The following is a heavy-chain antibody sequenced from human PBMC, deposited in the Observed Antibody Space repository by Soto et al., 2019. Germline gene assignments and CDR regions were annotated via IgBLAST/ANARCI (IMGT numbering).Heavy chain of an antibody. D-gene: IGHD2-15*01. J-gene: IGHJ3*02. V-gene: IGHV3-9*01. CDR1: GFTFDDYA. CDR2: ISWNSGSI. CDR3: ARGGWSGGSCYPRGAFDT. Sequence: EVQLVESGGGLVQPGRSLRLSCAASGFTFDDYAMHWVRQAPGKGLEWVSGISWNSGSIGYADSVKGRFTISRDNAKNSLYRRGKCWRAGDTPWYFCARGGWSGGSCYPRGAFDTGGQGQMATAS.